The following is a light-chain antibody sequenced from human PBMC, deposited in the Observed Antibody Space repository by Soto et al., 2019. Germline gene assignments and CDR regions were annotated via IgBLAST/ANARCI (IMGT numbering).Light chain of an antibody. V-gene: IGKV3-20*01. J-gene: IGKJ1*01. Sequence: EIVLTQSPGTLSLSPGERATLSCRASQSVRTNVAWYQQIPGQAPRLLVYGASTRATGIPDRFSGSGSGTDFTLTVGRLEPEDFAVYYCQQYGSSPWTFGQGTKVDIK. CDR1: QSVRTN. CDR2: GAS. CDR3: QQYGSSPWT.